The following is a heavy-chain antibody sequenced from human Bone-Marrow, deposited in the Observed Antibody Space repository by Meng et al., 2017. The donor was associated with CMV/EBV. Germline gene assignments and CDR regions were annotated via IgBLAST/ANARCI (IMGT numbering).Heavy chain of an antibody. CDR2: ISWDGGST. V-gene: IGHV3-43*01. CDR1: GFTFDDYT. J-gene: IGHJ3*02. CDR3: AKDMALHDAFDI. Sequence: ESLKISCAASGFTFDDYTMHWVRQAPGKGLEWVSLISWDGGSTYYADSVKGRFTISRDNSKNSLYLQMNSLRTEDTALYYCAKDMALHDAFDIWGQGTMVTGSS.